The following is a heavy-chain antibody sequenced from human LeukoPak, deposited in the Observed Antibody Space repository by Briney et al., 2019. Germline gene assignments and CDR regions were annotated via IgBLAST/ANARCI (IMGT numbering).Heavy chain of an antibody. V-gene: IGHV1-18*01. CDR3: ARDEQLGLYYYGMDV. D-gene: IGHD6-6*01. CDR1: GYTFTSYG. Sequence: ASVEVSCKASGYTFTSYGISWVRQAPGQGLEWMGWISAYNGNTNYAQKLQGRVTMTTDTSTSTAYMELRSLRSDDTAVYYCARDEQLGLYYYGMDVWGQGTTVTVSS. J-gene: IGHJ6*02. CDR2: ISAYNGNT.